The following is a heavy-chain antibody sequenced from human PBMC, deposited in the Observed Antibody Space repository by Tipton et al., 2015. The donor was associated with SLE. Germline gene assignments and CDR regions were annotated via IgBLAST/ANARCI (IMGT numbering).Heavy chain of an antibody. V-gene: IGHV6-1*01. J-gene: IGHJ4*01. CDR1: GDSVSSNNAA. CDR3: ARGGRGIIVSLFDS. CDR2: TYYKSRWYN. Sequence: QLVQSGAEVKPSQTLSLTCAISGDSVSSNNAAWNWIRQSPSRGLEWLGRTYYKSRWYNDYATSVNSRMSINPDTSKNHFSLQLNSVTPEDTAVYYCARGGRGIIVSLFDSWGQGILVTVSS. D-gene: IGHD5/OR15-5a*01.